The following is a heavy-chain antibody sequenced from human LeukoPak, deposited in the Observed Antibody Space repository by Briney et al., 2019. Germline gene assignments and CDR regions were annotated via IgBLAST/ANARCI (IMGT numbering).Heavy chain of an antibody. J-gene: IGHJ3*02. CDR3: ARDQGLLDAFDI. D-gene: IGHD4/OR15-4a*01. Sequence: SETLSLTCTVSGDSITSYYWSWIRQPPGKGLEWIGYIYYSGSTNYNPSLKSRVTISIDTSKNQFSLKLSSVTAADTAVYYCARDQGLLDAFDIWGQGTMVTVSS. CDR1: GDSITSYY. CDR2: IYYSGST. V-gene: IGHV4-59*01.